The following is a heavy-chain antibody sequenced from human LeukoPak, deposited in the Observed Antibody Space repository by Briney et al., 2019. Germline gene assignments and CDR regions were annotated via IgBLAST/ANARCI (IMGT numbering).Heavy chain of an antibody. CDR2: ISYDGSNK. J-gene: IGHJ4*02. CDR1: GFTFSSYA. D-gene: IGHD4-23*01. Sequence: GRSLRLSCAASGFTFSSYAMHWVRQAPGKGLEWVAVISYDGSNKYYADSVKGRFTISRDNSKNTLYLQMNSLRAEDTAVYYCASLSTVGKSDYWGQGTLVTVSS. V-gene: IGHV3-30*04. CDR3: ASLSTVGKSDY.